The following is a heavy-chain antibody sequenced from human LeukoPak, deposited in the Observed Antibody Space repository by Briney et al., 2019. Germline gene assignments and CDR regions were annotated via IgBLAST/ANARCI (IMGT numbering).Heavy chain of an antibody. CDR1: GFTFRSYA. V-gene: IGHV3-23*01. J-gene: IGHJ3*02. Sequence: PGGSLRLSCAPSGFTFRSYAMSWVRQAPGKGVEWVSAISCSGGSTSYTDSVKGRFTISRDNSKNTLYLQMTSLRAEDTAVYYCPKVSGSYDAFDIWGQGTMVTVSS. CDR2: ISCSGGST. D-gene: IGHD1-26*01. CDR3: PKVSGSYDAFDI.